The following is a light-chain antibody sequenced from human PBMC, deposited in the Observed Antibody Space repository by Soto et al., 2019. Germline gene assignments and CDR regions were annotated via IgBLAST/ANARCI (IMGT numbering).Light chain of an antibody. CDR2: AAS. V-gene: IGKV1-6*01. Sequence: AIQLTPSPSSLSASVGDRVTITCRASQGIRNDLGWYRHKPGRAHKLLIHAASSLQSGVPSRFSGSASGTEFTLTISSLQPEDFAAYYCQQSSSFPLTFGPGTKVDIK. J-gene: IGKJ3*01. CDR1: QGIRND. CDR3: QQSSSFPLT.